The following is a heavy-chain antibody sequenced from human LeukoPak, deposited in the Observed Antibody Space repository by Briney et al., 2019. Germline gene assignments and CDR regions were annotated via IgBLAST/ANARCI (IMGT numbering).Heavy chain of an antibody. CDR3: AGGYGDSSPNDY. V-gene: IGHV4-31*03. CDR2: TYYSGST. D-gene: IGHD4-17*01. CDR1: GGSISSGGYY. J-gene: IGHJ4*02. Sequence: SETLSLTCTVSGGSISSGGYYWSWIRQHPGKGLEWIGYTYYSGSTYYNPSLKSRVTISVDTSKNQFSLKLSSVTAADTAVYYCAGGYGDSSPNDYWGQGTLVTVSS.